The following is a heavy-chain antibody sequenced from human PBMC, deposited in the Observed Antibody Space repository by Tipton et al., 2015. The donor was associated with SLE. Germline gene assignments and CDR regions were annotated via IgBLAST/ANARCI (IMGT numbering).Heavy chain of an antibody. CDR2: ISSSSSYI. D-gene: IGHD6-19*01. Sequence: SLRLSCAASGFTFSSYSMDWVRQAPGKGLEWVSSISSSSSYIYYADSVKGRFTISRDNGKNSLYLQMNSLRAEDTAVYYCARDDSDYSSGWSVYYYGMDVWGQGTTVTVSS. CDR1: GFTFSSYS. V-gene: IGHV3-21*01. J-gene: IGHJ6*02. CDR3: ARDDSDYSSGWSVYYYGMDV.